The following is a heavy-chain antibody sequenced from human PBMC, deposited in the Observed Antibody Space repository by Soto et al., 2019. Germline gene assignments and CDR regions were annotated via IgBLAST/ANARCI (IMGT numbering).Heavy chain of an antibody. V-gene: IGHV3-11*01. CDR3: ASGKWSLDY. CDR2: ISNSDYTT. CDR1: GITLSDNY. J-gene: IGHJ4*02. Sequence: QLHLVASGGGLVKPGGSLRLSCVASGITLSDNYMTWIRQAPGKGLEWLSYISNSDYTTYYADSVKGRFTISRDNAKNSLYLQLNGLRVEDTAVYYCASGKWSLDYWGQGILVTVSS. D-gene: IGHD2-8*01.